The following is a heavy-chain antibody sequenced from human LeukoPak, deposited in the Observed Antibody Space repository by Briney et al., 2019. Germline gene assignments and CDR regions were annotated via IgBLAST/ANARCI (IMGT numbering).Heavy chain of an antibody. CDR3: ARGRRDGYNLEYFDK. CDR1: GGSISSYY. D-gene: IGHD5-24*01. CDR2: IYYSGST. Sequence: PSETLSLTCTVSGGSISSYYWSWIRQPPGKGLEWIGYIYYSGSTNYNPSLKSRVTISVDTSKNQSSLKLSSVTAADTAVYYCARGRRDGYNLEYFDKWGQGTLVTVSS. V-gene: IGHV4-59*08. J-gene: IGHJ4*02.